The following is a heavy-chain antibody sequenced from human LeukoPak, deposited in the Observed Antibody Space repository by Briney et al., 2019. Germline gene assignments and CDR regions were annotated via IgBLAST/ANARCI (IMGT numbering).Heavy chain of an antibody. Sequence: GGSLRLSCSASGFIFDNFAMNWVRQAPGEGLEWVSYVSGGGAKRHYSASVKGRFTISRDNSKNTLYQEMNSLRAEDTAMYYCAKCSANYYNDAFDVWGRGTMVTVSS. J-gene: IGHJ3*01. V-gene: IGHV3-23*01. CDR3: AKCSANYYNDAFDV. CDR2: VSGGGAKR. D-gene: IGHD3-10*02. CDR1: GFIFDNFA.